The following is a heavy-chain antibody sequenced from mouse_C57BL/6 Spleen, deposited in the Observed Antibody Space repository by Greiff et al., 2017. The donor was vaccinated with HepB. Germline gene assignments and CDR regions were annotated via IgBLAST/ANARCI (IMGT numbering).Heavy chain of an antibody. CDR2: ISSGGSYT. CDR3: ARHDDGYCDY. D-gene: IGHD2-3*01. Sequence: EVKLVESGGDLVKPGGSLKLSCAASGFTFSSYGMSWVRQTPDKRLEWVATISSGGSYTYYPDSVKGRFTISRDNAKNTLYLQMSSLKSEDTAMYYCARHDDGYCDYWGQGTTLTVSS. J-gene: IGHJ2*01. CDR1: GFTFSSYG. V-gene: IGHV5-6*02.